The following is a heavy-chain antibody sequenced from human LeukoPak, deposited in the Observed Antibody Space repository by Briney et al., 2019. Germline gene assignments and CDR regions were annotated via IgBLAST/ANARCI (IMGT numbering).Heavy chain of an antibody. CDR1: GFTFSTYA. D-gene: IGHD3-3*01. J-gene: IGHJ4*02. CDR3: ARDRPTGSSRVFVVQ. V-gene: IGHV3-21*06. Sequence: GGSLRLSCTASGFTFSTYAMTWVRQAPGKGLQWISSMSSGGSYVYYSDSVRGRFTISRDNAKSSLYLVMNSLRAEDTAIYYCARDRPTGSSRVFVVQWGQGTLVTVSS. CDR2: MSSGGSYV.